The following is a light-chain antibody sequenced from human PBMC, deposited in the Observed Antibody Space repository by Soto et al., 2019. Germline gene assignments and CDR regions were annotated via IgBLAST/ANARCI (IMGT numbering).Light chain of an antibody. Sequence: QSVLTQPPSASGTPGQRVTISCSGSSSNIGSNYVYWYQQFPGTAPKVLIYNNNQRPSGVPDRFSGSKSGTSASLAISGLRSEDEADYYCAAGDDSRSGYVFGTGTKLTVL. CDR1: SSNIGSNY. CDR3: AAGDDSRSGYV. V-gene: IGLV1-47*02. J-gene: IGLJ1*01. CDR2: NNN.